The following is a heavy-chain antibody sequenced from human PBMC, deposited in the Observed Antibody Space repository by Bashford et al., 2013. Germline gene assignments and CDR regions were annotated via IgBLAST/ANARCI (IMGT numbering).Heavy chain of an antibody. J-gene: IGHJ4*02. D-gene: IGHD2-2*01. CDR2: IIPILGIA. CDR3: ARRTEPAAIRFWFKHQEGFDY. V-gene: IGHV1-69*10. CDR1: GGTFSSYA. Sequence: VASVKVSCKASGGTFSSYAISWVRQAPGQGLEWMGGIIPILGIANYAQKFQGRVTITADKSTSTAYMELSSVTAADTAVYYCARRTEPAAIRFWFKHQEGFDYWGQGTLVTVSS.